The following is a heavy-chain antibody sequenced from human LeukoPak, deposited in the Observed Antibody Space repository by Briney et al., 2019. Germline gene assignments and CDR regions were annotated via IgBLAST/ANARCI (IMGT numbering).Heavy chain of an antibody. CDR3: ATDIAMTVAGTGAG. Sequence: PGGSLRLSCAASGFTFSDYYMSWIRQAPGKGLEWVSYISSSGSTIYYADSVKGRFTISRDNAKNSLYLQMNSLRAEDTAFYYCATDIAMTVAGTGAGWGQGTLVTVSS. V-gene: IGHV3-11*01. CDR2: ISSSGSTI. J-gene: IGHJ4*02. D-gene: IGHD6-19*01. CDR1: GFTFSDYY.